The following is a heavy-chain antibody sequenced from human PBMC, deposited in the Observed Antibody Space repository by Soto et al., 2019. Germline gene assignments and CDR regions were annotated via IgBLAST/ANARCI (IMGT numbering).Heavy chain of an antibody. J-gene: IGHJ3*02. D-gene: IGHD7-27*01. CDR1: GYTFTVYY. V-gene: IGHV1-8*02. Sequence: ASVKVSCKASGYTFTVYYMHWVRQAPGQGLEWMGWMNPNSGNTGYAQKFQGRATMTRNTSISTAYMELSSLRSEDTAVYYCAKLRHWGHAFDIWGQGTMVTVSS. CDR2: MNPNSGNT. CDR3: AKLRHWGHAFDI.